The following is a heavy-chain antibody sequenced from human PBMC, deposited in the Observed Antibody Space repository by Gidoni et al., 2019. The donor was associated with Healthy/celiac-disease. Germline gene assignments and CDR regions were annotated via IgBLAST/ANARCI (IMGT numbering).Heavy chain of an antibody. CDR2: IWDDGSNK. Sequence: QVQLVESGGGVVQTGRSLRLSCAASGFTFSSYGMHWVRQAPGKGLEWVAVIWDDGSNKYYADSVKGRFTISRDNSKNTLYLQMNSLRAEDTAVYYCARDALNYDSSGYYLGEFDYWGQGTLVTVSS. CDR3: ARDALNYDSSGYYLGEFDY. D-gene: IGHD3-22*01. CDR1: GFTFSSYG. J-gene: IGHJ4*02. V-gene: IGHV3-33*01.